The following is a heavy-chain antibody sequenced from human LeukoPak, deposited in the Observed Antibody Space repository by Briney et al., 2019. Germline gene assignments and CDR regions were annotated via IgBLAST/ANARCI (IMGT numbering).Heavy chain of an antibody. D-gene: IGHD3-3*01. CDR1: GFRFSNSW. Sequence: GGSLRLSCAASGFRFSNSWMTWVRQAPGKGLEWVANIKQDESEKYYVDSVKGRFTISRDNAKNSVYLQMNNLRAEDTAVYYCARDRSISGVVTLDYWGQGTLVTVSS. V-gene: IGHV3-7*01. J-gene: IGHJ4*02. CDR2: IKQDESEK. CDR3: ARDRSISGVVTLDY.